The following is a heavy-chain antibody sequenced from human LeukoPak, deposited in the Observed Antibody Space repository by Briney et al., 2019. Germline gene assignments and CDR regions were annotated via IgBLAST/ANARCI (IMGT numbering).Heavy chain of an antibody. D-gene: IGHD6-13*01. Sequence: GGPLRLSCAASGFTFSSYSMNWVRQAPGKGLEWVSSISSSSSYIYYADSVKGRFTISRDNAKNSLYLQMNSLRAEDTAVYYCARDKYSSSWYEDFDYWGQGTLVTVSS. CDR1: GFTFSSYS. CDR3: ARDKYSSSWYEDFDY. V-gene: IGHV3-21*01. J-gene: IGHJ4*02. CDR2: ISSSSSYI.